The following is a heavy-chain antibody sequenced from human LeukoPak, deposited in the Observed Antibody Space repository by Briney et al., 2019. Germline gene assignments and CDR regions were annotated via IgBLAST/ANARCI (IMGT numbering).Heavy chain of an antibody. CDR2: IYYSGST. Sequence: SQTLSLTCTVSGGSISSGGYYWSWIRQHPGKGLEWFGYIYYSGSTYYNPSLKSRVTISVDTSKNQFSLKLSSVTAADTAVYYCAARFGGEEVAFDIWGQGTMVTVSS. CDR1: GGSISSGGYY. V-gene: IGHV4-31*03. CDR3: AARFGGEEVAFDI. J-gene: IGHJ3*02. D-gene: IGHD2-21*01.